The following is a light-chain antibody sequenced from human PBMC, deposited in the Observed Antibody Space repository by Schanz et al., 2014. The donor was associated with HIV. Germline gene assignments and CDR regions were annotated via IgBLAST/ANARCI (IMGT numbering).Light chain of an antibody. J-gene: IGLJ2*01. CDR1: SNDIGSYYY. CDR2: DVS. V-gene: IGLV2-14*01. CDR3: SSYAGRNNLVV. Sequence: QSALTQPASVSGSPGQSITISCTGSSNDIGSYYYISWYQQYSGKAPKLMIHDVSNRPSGVSDRFSGSKSGNTASLTISGLQAEDEADYYCSSYAGRNNLVVFGGGTKLTVL.